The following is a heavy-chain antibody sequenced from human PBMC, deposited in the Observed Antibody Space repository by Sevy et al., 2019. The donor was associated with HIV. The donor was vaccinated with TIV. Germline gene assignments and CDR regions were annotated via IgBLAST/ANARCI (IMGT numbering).Heavy chain of an antibody. CDR1: GGSISSYY. Sequence: SETLSLTCTVSGGSISSYYWSWIRQPAGKGLEWIGRIYTSGSTNYNPSLKSRVTMSVDTSKNQFSLKLSPVTAADTAVYYCARAGYYYDSSAQGDAFDIWGQGTMVTVSS. J-gene: IGHJ3*02. V-gene: IGHV4-4*07. CDR2: IYTSGST. CDR3: ARAGYYYDSSAQGDAFDI. D-gene: IGHD3-22*01.